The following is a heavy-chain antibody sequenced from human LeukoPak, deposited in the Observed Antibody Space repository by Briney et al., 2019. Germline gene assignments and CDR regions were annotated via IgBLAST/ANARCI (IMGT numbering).Heavy chain of an antibody. CDR1: GGSISSYY. V-gene: IGHV4-4*07. CDR3: ARDLPITMIGDAFDI. CDR2: IYTSGST. J-gene: IGHJ3*02. Sequence: SETLSLTCTASGGSISSYYWSWIRQPAGKGLEGIGRIYTSGSTNYNPSLKSRVTMSVDTSKNQFSLKLSSVTAADTAVYYCARDLPITMIGDAFDIWGQGTMVTVSS. D-gene: IGHD3-22*01.